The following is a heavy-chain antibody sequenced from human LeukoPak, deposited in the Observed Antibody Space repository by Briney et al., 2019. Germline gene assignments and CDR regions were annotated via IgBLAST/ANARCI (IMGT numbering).Heavy chain of an antibody. CDR3: ARKEGDI. V-gene: IGHV4-59*01. D-gene: IGHD3-9*01. Sequence: KTSETLSLNCSVSGVSISSYYWSWIRQPPGKGLEWIGYIYYSGSTNYNPSLKSRVTMSLDTSKNQFSLKLSSVTAADTAVYYCARKEGDIWGQGTLVTVSS. CDR1: GVSISSYY. J-gene: IGHJ4*02. CDR2: IYYSGST.